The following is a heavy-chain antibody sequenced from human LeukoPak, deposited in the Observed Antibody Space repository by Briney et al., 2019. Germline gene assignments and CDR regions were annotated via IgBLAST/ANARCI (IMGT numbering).Heavy chain of an antibody. CDR2: IGTAGDT. D-gene: IGHD2-15*01. CDR1: GFTFSSYD. V-gene: IGHV3-13*01. Sequence: PGGSLRLSCAASGFTFSSYDMHWVRQATGKGLEWVSAIGTAGDTYYPGSVKGRFTISRENAKNSLYLQMNSLRAGDTAVYYCARALCGVSECCSGGSGGGYYYGMDVWGQGTTVTVSS. J-gene: IGHJ6*02. CDR3: ARALCGVSECCSGGSGGGYYYGMDV.